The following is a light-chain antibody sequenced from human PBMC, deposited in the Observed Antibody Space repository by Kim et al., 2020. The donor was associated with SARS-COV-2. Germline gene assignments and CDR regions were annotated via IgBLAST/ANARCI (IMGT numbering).Light chain of an antibody. J-gene: IGKJ2*03. Sequence: SASVGDGVTITCRASQSISSWLAWYQQKPGKAPKLLIYKASSLESGVPSRFSGSGSGTEFTLTISSLQPDDFATYYCQQYNSYSHSFGQGTKLEI. V-gene: IGKV1-5*03. CDR1: QSISSW. CDR3: QQYNSYSHS. CDR2: KAS.